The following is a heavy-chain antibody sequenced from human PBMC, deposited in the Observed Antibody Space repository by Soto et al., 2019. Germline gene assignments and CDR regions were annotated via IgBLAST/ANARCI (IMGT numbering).Heavy chain of an antibody. CDR2: IYDAGST. Sequence: QVQLQDSAPGLVKSSATLSLTCSVSGVSMTAHYWGWIRRPPGEGLEWIGYIYDAGSTKYNPSLKSRVTMAIDKSKEKFSLKRASVTAADTAVYYCARHKIGYEYGLTHLDHWGQGNLVTVSS. V-gene: IGHV4-59*08. CDR3: ARHKIGYEYGLTHLDH. CDR1: GVSMTAHY. D-gene: IGHD5-12*01. J-gene: IGHJ4*02.